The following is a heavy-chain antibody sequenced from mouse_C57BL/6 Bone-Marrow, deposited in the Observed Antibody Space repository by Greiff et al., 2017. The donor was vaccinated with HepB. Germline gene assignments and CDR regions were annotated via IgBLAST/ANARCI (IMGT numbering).Heavy chain of an antibody. J-gene: IGHJ2*01. CDR1: GYTFTSYW. D-gene: IGHD1-1*01. Sequence: VQLQQPGAELVKPGASVKMSCKASGYTFTSYWITWVKQRPGQGLEWIGDIYPGSGSTNYNEKFKSKATLTVDTSSSTAYMQLSSLTSEDSAVYYCARGITTVVGGYFDYWGQGTTLTVSS. CDR2: IYPGSGST. V-gene: IGHV1-55*01. CDR3: ARGITTVVGGYFDY.